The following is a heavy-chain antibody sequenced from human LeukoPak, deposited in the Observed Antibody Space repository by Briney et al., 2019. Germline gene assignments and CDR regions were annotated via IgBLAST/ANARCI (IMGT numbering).Heavy chain of an antibody. J-gene: IGHJ4*02. CDR1: GYSISSGFY. CDR3: ARHGQRVVGNFDY. Sequence: SETLSLTCTVSGYSISSGFYWGWIRQPPGKGLECIGSIYHSGSTYYNPSLKSRVTISVDTSKNQFSLNLSSVTAADTAMYYCARHGQRVVGNFDYWGQGTLVTVSS. CDR2: IYHSGST. V-gene: IGHV4-38-2*02. D-gene: IGHD1-26*01.